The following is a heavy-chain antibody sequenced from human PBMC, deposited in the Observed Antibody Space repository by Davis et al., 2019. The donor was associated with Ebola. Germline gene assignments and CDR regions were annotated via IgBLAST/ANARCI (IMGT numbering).Heavy chain of an antibody. D-gene: IGHD2/OR15-2a*01. CDR1: GFTFTSYY. J-gene: IGHJ6*02. Sequence: ASVKVSCKSSGFTFTSYYVHWVRQAPGQGLEWMGWINPNSGGTNYAQKFQGRVTMTRDTSISTDYMELSRLRSDDTAVYYCASKDPQYYYYGMDVWGQGTTVTVS. CDR3: ASKDPQYYYYGMDV. CDR2: INPNSGGT. V-gene: IGHV1-2*02.